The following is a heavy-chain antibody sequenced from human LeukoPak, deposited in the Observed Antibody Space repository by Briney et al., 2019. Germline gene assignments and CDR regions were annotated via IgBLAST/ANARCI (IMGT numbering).Heavy chain of an antibody. CDR1: GYTFTSYY. D-gene: IGHD2/OR15-2a*01. Sequence: ASVKVSCKASGYTFTSYYMHWVRQAPGQGLEWMGIINPSGGSTSYAQKFQGRVTMTRDTSTSTAYMELRSLRSDDTAVYYCARDLWAFDYWGQGTLVTVSS. CDR2: INPSGGST. J-gene: IGHJ4*02. CDR3: ARDLWAFDY. V-gene: IGHV1-46*01.